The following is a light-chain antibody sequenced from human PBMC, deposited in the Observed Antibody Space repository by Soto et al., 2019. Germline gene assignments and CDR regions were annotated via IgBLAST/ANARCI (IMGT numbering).Light chain of an antibody. Sequence: VMTHSPATLSVSPWEIAALSCGASQSVSTNLAWYQQKPGQPPRLLIYGASSRAPGVPARFSGSGTGTEFTLTISSLQSEDFAVYYCHQYNNWPPNTFGHGTRLEIK. V-gene: IGKV3-15*01. CDR1: QSVSTN. CDR3: HQYNNWPPNT. CDR2: GAS. J-gene: IGKJ5*01.